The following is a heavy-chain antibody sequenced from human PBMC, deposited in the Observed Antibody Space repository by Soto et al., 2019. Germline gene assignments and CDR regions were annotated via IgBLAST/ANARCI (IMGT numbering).Heavy chain of an antibody. J-gene: IGHJ4*02. Sequence: GSLRLSCAASGFTFSNYAMSWVRQAPGKGLEWVSAISSSGGSTYYADSVKGRFTISRDNAKNSLYLQMNSLRAEDTAVYYCARPHVDTAMVNDYWGQGTLVTVSS. D-gene: IGHD5-18*01. CDR1: GFTFSNYA. CDR2: ISSSGGST. V-gene: IGHV3-23*01. CDR3: ARPHVDTAMVNDY.